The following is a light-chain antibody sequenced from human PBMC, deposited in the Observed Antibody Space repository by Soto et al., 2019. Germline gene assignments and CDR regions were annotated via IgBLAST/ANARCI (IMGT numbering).Light chain of an antibody. CDR1: SSNIGSNY. V-gene: IGLV1-47*02. Sequence: QSVLTQPPSASGTPGQRLTISCSGSSSNIGSNYVYWYQQLPGTAPKLLIYSNNQRPSGVPDRFSGSKSGTSASLAISGLRSEDEADYYCAAWDDSLSGLYVFGTGTKVTVL. J-gene: IGLJ1*01. CDR3: AAWDDSLSGLYV. CDR2: SNN.